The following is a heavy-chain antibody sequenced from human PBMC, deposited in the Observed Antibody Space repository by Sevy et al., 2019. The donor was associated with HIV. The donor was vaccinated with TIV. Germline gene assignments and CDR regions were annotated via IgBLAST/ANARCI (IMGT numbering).Heavy chain of an antibody. J-gene: IGHJ4*01. D-gene: IGHD6-19*01. CDR2: ISYDGSNK. V-gene: IGHV3-30-3*01. Sequence: GGSLRLSCAASGFTFSSYAMHWVRQAPGKGLEWVAVISYDGSNKYYADSVKGRFTISRDNSKNTLCLQMNSLRAEDTAVYYCARDPGSCWPFRDFDYWGHGTLVTVSS. CDR3: ARDPGSCWPFRDFDY. CDR1: GFTFSSYA.